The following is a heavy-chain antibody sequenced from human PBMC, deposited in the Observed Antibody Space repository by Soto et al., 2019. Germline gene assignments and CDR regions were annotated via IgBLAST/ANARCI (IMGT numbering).Heavy chain of an antibody. V-gene: IGHV1-69*13. Sequence: SVKVSCKASGYTFTNYDINWVRQAPGQGLEWMGGIIPIFGTANYAQKFQGRVTITADESTSTAYMELSSLRSEDTAVYYCARDRIAVAGVLYYYYGMDVWGQGTTVTVSS. D-gene: IGHD6-19*01. J-gene: IGHJ6*02. CDR1: GYTFTNYD. CDR3: ARDRIAVAGVLYYYYGMDV. CDR2: IIPIFGTA.